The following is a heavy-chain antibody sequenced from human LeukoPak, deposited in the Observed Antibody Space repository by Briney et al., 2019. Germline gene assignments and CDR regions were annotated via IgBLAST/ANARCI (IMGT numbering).Heavy chain of an antibody. J-gene: IGHJ4*02. D-gene: IGHD6-19*01. CDR3: AKARRSSGWYGGFY. V-gene: IGHV1-2*02. CDR2: INPNSGGT. Sequence: ASVKVSCKASGYTFTGYYMHWVRQAPGQGLEWMGWINPNSGGTNYAQKFQGRVTMTRDTSISTAYMELSRLRSDDTAVYYCAKARRSSGWYGGFYWGQGTLVTVSS. CDR1: GYTFTGYY.